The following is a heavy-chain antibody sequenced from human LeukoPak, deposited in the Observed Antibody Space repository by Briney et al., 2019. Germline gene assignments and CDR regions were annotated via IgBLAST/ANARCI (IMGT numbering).Heavy chain of an antibody. CDR3: ARGALTTLDYFYMDI. V-gene: IGHV4-38-2*01. Sequence: PSETLSLTCGVFGYSVSGGFQWGWIRQPPGKGLEWMGSLHHSGSTYYNPSLKSRVTISADTSKNQFSLKLTSVTAADTAVYYCARGALTTLDYFYMDIWGNGTTVTVSS. J-gene: IGHJ6*03. D-gene: IGHD4-11*01. CDR1: GYSVSGGFQ. CDR2: LHHSGST.